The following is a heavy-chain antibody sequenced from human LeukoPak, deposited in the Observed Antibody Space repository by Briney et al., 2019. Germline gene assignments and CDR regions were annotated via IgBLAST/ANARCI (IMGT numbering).Heavy chain of an antibody. CDR3: ARGGPRQVDLGSDYYGSVPPFDY. D-gene: IGHD3-10*01. V-gene: IGHV1-69*06. J-gene: IGHJ4*02. CDR1: GGTFSSYA. Sequence: GASVKVSCKASGGTFSSYAISWVRQAPGQGLEWMGGIIPIFGTANYAQKFQGRVTITADKSTSTAYMELSSLRPEDTAVYYCARGGPRQVDLGSDYYGSVPPFDYWGQGTLVTVSS. CDR2: IIPIFGTA.